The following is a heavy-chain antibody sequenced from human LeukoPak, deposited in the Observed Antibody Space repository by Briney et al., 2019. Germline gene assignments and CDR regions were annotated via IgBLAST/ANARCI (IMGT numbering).Heavy chain of an antibody. D-gene: IGHD5-24*01. J-gene: IGHJ4*02. CDR3: ARGARAGYNLEPFDY. CDR1: GGSMSSYY. V-gene: IGHV4-59*08. Sequence: PSETLSLTCTVSGGSMSSYYRSWIRQPPGKGLEWIGYIYYSGSTKYNPSLKSRVTISVDTSKNQFSLKLCSVTAADTAVYYCARGARAGYNLEPFDYWGQGTLVTVSS. CDR2: IYYSGST.